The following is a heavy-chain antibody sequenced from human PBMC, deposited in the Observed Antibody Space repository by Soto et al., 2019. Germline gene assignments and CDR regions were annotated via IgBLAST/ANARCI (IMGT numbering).Heavy chain of an antibody. CDR3: AKDRALLWCPKSSYAFDM. J-gene: IGHJ3*02. CDR1: GFIFSDYA. Sequence: EVQLVESGGGLVQPGGSLRLSCAASGFIFSDYAMSWFRQAQGKGLEWVASISGTGSATPHADSVKVRFIISIYNSKTTVYLQMNSLRPDDTAKYYSAKDRALLWCPKSSYAFDMWGQGSMVTVSS. CDR2: ISGTGSAT. V-gene: IGHV3-23*04. D-gene: IGHD3-10*01.